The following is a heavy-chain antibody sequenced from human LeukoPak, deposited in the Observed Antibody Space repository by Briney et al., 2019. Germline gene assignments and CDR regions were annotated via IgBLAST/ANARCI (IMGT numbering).Heavy chain of an antibody. CDR3: AKGGSPVLYGSGRFDY. Sequence: PGGSLRLSCGASGFTFSSYGMSWDRQAPGKGLEWVSVISGSGTNTYYADSVKGRFTISRDNSKNTLYLQMNSLRAEDTAVYYCAKGGSPVLYGSGRFDYWGQGTLVTVSS. V-gene: IGHV3-23*01. CDR2: ISGSGTNT. CDR1: GFTFSSYG. J-gene: IGHJ4*02. D-gene: IGHD3-10*01.